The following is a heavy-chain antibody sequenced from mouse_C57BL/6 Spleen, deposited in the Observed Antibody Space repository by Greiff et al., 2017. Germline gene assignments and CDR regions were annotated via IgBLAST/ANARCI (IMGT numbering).Heavy chain of an antibody. J-gene: IGHJ3*01. D-gene: IGHD2-4*01. CDR2: IHPNSGST. V-gene: IGHV1-64*01. CDR1: GYTFTSYW. CDR3: AREGYDYDRSLFAY. Sequence: QVQLQQPGAELVKPGASVKLSCKASGYTFTSYWMHWVKQRPGQGLEWIGMIHPNSGSTNYNEKFKSKATLTVDKSSSTAYMQLSSLTSEDSAVYYCAREGYDYDRSLFAYGGQGTLVTVSA.